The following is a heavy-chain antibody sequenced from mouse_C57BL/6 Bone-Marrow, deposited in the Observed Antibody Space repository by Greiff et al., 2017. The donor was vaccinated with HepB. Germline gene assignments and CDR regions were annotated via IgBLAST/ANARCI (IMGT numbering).Heavy chain of an antibody. CDR3: AREEY. J-gene: IGHJ4*01. CDR1: GDTFTRYT. CDR2: INPSSGYT. V-gene: IGHV1S26*01. Sequence: QVQLKQPGAELVMPGASVKMSCKASGDTFTRYTMHWVKQRPGQGLEWIGYINPSSGYTKYDQKFKDRATLTADRSSSTAYMQLSSLTSEDSAVYYCAREEYWGQGTSVTVSS.